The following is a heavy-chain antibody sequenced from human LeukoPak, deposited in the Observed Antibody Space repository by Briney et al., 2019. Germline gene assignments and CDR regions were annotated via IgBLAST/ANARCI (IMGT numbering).Heavy chain of an antibody. J-gene: IGHJ4*02. CDR2: ISGSGGST. V-gene: IGHV3-23*01. CDR3: AKEDYGDYGFLDY. Sequence: GGSLRLSCAASGFTVSSYAMSWVRQAPGKGLEWVSAISGSGGSTYYADSVKGRFTTSRDNSKNTLYLQMNSLRAEYTAVYYCAKEDYGDYGFLDYWGQGTLVSVSS. CDR1: GFTVSSYA. D-gene: IGHD4-17*01.